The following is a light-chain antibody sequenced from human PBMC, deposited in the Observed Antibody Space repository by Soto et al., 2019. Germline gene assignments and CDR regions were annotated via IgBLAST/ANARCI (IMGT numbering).Light chain of an antibody. V-gene: IGKV1-33*01. CDR1: QDISNY. CDR3: QQYDNLWT. J-gene: IGKJ1*01. Sequence: DIQMTQSPSSLSASVGDRVTITCQASQDISNYLNWYQQKPGKAPKLLIYDASNLETGVPSRFSGSGSGTDFTSTISSLQPEDIATYYCQQYDNLWTFGQGTKVDIK. CDR2: DAS.